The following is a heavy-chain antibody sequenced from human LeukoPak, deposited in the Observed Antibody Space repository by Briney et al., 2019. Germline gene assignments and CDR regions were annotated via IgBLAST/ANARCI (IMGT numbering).Heavy chain of an antibody. Sequence: GESLKISCKVSGYDFTTYWIGWVRQMPGKGLEWMGIIHPGDSDTRYSPSFQGQVTISADKSMSTAYLQWSSLKASDTAMYYCARHRSVDDGRRLDYWGQGTLVTVSA. V-gene: IGHV5-51*01. CDR2: IHPGDSDT. J-gene: IGHJ4*02. CDR3: ARHRSVDDGRRLDY. CDR1: GYDFTTYW.